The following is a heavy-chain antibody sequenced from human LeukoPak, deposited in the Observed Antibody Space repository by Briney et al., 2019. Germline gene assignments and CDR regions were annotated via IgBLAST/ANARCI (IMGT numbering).Heavy chain of an antibody. CDR3: ARQTAMGRSGDY. D-gene: IGHD7-27*01. V-gene: IGHV5-51*01. CDR1: GYSFTSYW. J-gene: IGHJ4*02. CDR2: IDPSDSDI. Sequence: GESLKISCKASGYSFTSYWVGWVRQMPGKGLEWMGIIDPSDSDIRYTPSFQGQVTISADKSLSTAYLQWNSLKASDTAIYYCARQTAMGRSGDYWGQGTLVTVSS.